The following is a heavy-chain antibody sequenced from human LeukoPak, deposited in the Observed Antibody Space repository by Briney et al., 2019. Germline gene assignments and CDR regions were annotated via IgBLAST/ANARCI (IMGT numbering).Heavy chain of an antibody. D-gene: IGHD2-2*01. CDR2: IYYSGST. CDR3: ARARASVPAAATAFDY. Sequence: SETLSLTCTVSGGSISSYYWSWIRQPPGKGLEWIGYIYYSGSTNYNPSLKSRVTISVDTSKNQFSLKLSSVTAADTAVYYCARARASVPAAATAFDYWGQGTLVTVSS. V-gene: IGHV4-59*01. CDR1: GGSISSYY. J-gene: IGHJ4*02.